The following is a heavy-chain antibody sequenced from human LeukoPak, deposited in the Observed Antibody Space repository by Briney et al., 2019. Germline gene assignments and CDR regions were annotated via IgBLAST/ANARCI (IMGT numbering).Heavy chain of an antibody. CDR2: ISGSGGST. V-gene: IGHV3-23*01. Sequence: PGGSLRLSCAASGFTFSSYAMSWVRQAPGKGLEWVSAISGSGGSTYYADSVKGRFTISRDNSKNTLYPQMNSLRAEDTAVYHCAKDRSGSYSQGLDYWGQGTLVTVSS. J-gene: IGHJ4*02. D-gene: IGHD1-26*01. CDR1: GFTFSSYA. CDR3: AKDRSGSYSQGLDY.